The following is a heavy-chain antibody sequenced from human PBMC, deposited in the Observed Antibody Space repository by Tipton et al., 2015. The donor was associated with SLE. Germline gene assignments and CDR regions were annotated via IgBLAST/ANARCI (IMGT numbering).Heavy chain of an antibody. J-gene: IGHJ2*01. CDR1: GGSFSGYY. Sequence: LRLSCAVYGGSFSGYYWSWIRQPPGKGLEWIGEISHSGSTNYNPSLKSRVTISVDTSKNQFSLKLSSVTAADTAVYYCARPTGGTVTDWYFDLWGRGTLVTVSS. D-gene: IGHD4-17*01. V-gene: IGHV4-34*01. CDR3: ARPTGGTVTDWYFDL. CDR2: ISHSGST.